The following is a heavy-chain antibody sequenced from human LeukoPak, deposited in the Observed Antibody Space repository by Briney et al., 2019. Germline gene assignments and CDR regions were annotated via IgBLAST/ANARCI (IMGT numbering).Heavy chain of an antibody. V-gene: IGHV3-23*01. CDR2: ISSTGGTT. J-gene: IGHJ4*02. CDR3: AKDHSPWELFNFDY. CDR1: GFTFSSYG. D-gene: IGHD3-10*01. Sequence: GGSLRLSCAASGFTFSSYGMSWVRQAPGKGLEWVSAISSTGGTTYYADSVKGRFTISRDNSKITLYLQMNSLRAEDTAVYYCAKDHSPWELFNFDYWGQGTLVTVSS.